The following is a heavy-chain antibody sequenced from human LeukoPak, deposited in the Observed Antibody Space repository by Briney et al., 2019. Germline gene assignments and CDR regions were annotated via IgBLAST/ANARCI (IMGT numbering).Heavy chain of an antibody. J-gene: IGHJ4*02. CDR1: GFTFGDYA. V-gene: IGHV3-49*04. CDR2: IRSKAYGGTT. D-gene: IGHD4-17*01. Sequence: GGSLRLSCTASGFTFGDYAMSWVRQAPGKGLEWVGFIRSKAYGGTTEYAASVKGRFTISRDDSKSIAYLQMNSLETEDTAVYYCTRDYGDYVKYSDYWGQGTLVTVSS. CDR3: TRDYGDYVKYSDY.